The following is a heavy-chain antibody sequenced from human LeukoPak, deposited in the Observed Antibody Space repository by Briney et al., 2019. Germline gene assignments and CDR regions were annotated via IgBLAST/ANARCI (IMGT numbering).Heavy chain of an antibody. CDR3: ARGGGDGYNFPQITPDYYYYYMDV. J-gene: IGHJ6*03. D-gene: IGHD5-24*01. V-gene: IGHV3-21*01. CDR1: GFTFSSYS. Sequence: GGSLRLSCAASGFTFSSYSMNWVRQAPGKGLEWVSSISSSSSNNIYSADSVKGRFTISRDNAKNSLYLQMNSLRAEDTAVYYCARGGGDGYNFPQITPDYYYYYMDVWGKGTTVTVSS. CDR2: ISSSSSNNI.